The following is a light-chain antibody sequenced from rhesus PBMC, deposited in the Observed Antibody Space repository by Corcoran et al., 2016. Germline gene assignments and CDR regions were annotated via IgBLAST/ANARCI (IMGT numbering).Light chain of an antibody. V-gene: IGKV1-28*01. CDR1: QGISSY. CDR2: GAS. J-gene: IGKJ1*01. Sequence: DIQMTQSPSSLSASVGDTVTITCRASQGISSYLNWFPQKPVKAPKILIYGASSLESRVPSRFGGSGSGKEFTLTITSLQPEDFAAYYWLQHNTYPWTFGQGTKVEIK. CDR3: LQHNTYPWT.